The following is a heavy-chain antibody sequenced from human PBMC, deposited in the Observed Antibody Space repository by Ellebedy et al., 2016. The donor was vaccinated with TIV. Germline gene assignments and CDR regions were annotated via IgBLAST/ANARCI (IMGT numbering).Heavy chain of an antibody. J-gene: IGHJ4*02. CDR3: ARTSTMVRGALDY. CDR1: DGSIRSYH. Sequence: SETLSLXXTVSDGSIRSYHWSWIRQSQGKGLEWIGYFHYSGTTNYNPSLKSRLSISVDTSKNQFSLNLSSVTAADTGVYYCARTSTMVRGALDYWGQGTLVTVTS. V-gene: IGHV4-59*01. CDR2: FHYSGTT. D-gene: IGHD3-10*01.